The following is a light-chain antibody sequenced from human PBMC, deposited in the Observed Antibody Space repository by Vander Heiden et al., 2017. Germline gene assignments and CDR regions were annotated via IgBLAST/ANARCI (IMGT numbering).Light chain of an antibody. V-gene: IGKV3-20*01. Sequence: EIVLTQSPGNLSLSPGERATLFCRASQSVSSNYLAWYQQKPGQAPRLLIYAASSRATGIPDRFSGSGSGTDFTLIISRLEPEDFAVYYCQQYGSPTGVTFGQGTRLEIK. CDR1: QSVSSNY. J-gene: IGKJ5*01. CDR2: AAS. CDR3: QQYGSPTGVT.